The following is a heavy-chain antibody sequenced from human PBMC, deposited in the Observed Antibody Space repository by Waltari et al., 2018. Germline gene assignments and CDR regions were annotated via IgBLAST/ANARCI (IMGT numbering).Heavy chain of an antibody. CDR2: IYWDGDL. J-gene: IGHJ4*02. V-gene: IGHV2-5*02. Sequence: QITLTESGPALVTPTQTLTLTCTVSGFSLSPLGVAVAWIRQPPGKALEWLALIYWDGDLRYTPALKTRHTITKVTSKNQVVLTMTNMEQVDTATYFCAQRWGFFWSLDYTANYLEYWGQVTLLTDSP. CDR3: AQRWGFFWSLDYTANYLEY. D-gene: IGHD3-3*01. CDR1: GFSLSPLGVA.